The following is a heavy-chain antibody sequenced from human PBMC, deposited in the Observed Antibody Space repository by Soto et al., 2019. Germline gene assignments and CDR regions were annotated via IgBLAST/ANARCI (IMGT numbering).Heavy chain of an antibody. CDR3: ARGIAPYYFDN. D-gene: IGHD6-13*01. CDR1: GYTFTRSA. V-gene: IGHV1-3*05. J-gene: IGHJ4*02. CDR2: INAGNGNT. Sequence: QVQLVQSGAVEKKPGASVKVSCKASGYTFTRSAMHWVRQAPRQRLEWMGWINAGNGNTKYSQKFQGRVTITRDTSESTADMELSSLGSEDTAVEYGARGIAPYYFDNRGQGTLGTVSS.